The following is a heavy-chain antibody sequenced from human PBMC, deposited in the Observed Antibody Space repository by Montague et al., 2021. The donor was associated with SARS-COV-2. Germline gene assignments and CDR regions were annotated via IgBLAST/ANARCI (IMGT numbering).Heavy chain of an antibody. CDR3: ARGQGVYANNGDLNY. CDR2: INHRGST. Sequence: SETLSLTCGVDGGSFSFYYWSWIRQPPGKGLEWIGEINHRGSTNNNPSLKTRVTISIDTSTNQFSLKLSSVTAADTAVYYCARGQGVYANNGDLNYWGQGTLVTVSS. J-gene: IGHJ4*02. CDR1: GGSFSFYY. D-gene: IGHD2-8*01. V-gene: IGHV4-34*01.